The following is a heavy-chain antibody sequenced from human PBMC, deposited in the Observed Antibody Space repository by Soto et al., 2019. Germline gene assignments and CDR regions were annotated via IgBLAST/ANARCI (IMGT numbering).Heavy chain of an antibody. D-gene: IGHD2-15*01. J-gene: IGHJ5*02. CDR1: GFTFSSYW. CDR2: INSDGSST. CDR3: ARGYCSGGSCYLPQGFDP. V-gene: IGHV3-74*01. Sequence: GGSLRLSCAASGFTFSSYWMHWVRQAPGKGLVWVSRINSDGSSTSYADPVKGRFTISRDNAKNTLYLQMNSLRAEDTAVYYCARGYCSGGSCYLPQGFDPWGQGTLVTVSS.